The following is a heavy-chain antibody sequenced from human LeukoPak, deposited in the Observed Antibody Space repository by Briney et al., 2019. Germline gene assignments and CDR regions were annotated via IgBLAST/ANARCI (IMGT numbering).Heavy chain of an antibody. CDR3: ARGGGDYDFWSGYYYFDY. V-gene: IGHV1-8*01. Sequence: EASVKASCKASGYTFTSYDINWVRQATGQGLEWMGWMNPNSGNTGYAQKFQGRVTMTRNTSISTAYMELSSLRSEDTAVYYCARGGGDYDFWSGYYYFDYWGQGTLVTVSS. J-gene: IGHJ4*02. D-gene: IGHD3-3*01. CDR2: MNPNSGNT. CDR1: GYTFTSYD.